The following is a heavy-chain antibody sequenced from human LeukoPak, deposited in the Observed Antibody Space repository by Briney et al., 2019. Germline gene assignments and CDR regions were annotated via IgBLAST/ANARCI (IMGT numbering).Heavy chain of an antibody. D-gene: IGHD3-10*01. CDR2: INHSGST. V-gene: IGHV4-34*01. CDR3: ARLNYYGSWTKPRNWFDP. Sequence: SETLSLTCAVYGGSFSGYHWSWIRQPPGKGLEWIGEINHSGSTNYNPSLKSRVTISVDTSKNQFSLKLSSVTAADTAVYYCARLNYYGSWTKPRNWFDPWGQGTLVTVSS. J-gene: IGHJ5*02. CDR1: GGSFSGYH.